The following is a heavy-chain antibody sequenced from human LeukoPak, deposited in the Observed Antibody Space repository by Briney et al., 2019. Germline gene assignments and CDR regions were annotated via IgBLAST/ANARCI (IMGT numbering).Heavy chain of an antibody. CDR1: GYDFNCYD. Sequence: GASVKVSCKASGYDFNCYDINWVRQAAGKGLEWRGWMKPKRGDTGYAQSFQGRLTITRDMSTSTSYMELNRLTFEDTAVYYCVRVADGYSSGWFDSWGQGTLVTVSS. CDR3: VRVADGYSSGWFDS. J-gene: IGHJ5*01. V-gene: IGHV1-8*03. CDR2: MKPKRGDT. D-gene: IGHD6-25*01.